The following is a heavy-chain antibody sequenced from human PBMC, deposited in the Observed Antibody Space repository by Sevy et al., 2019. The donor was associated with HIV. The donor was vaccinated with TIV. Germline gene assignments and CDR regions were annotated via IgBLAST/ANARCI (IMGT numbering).Heavy chain of an antibody. CDR2: VYYVGNS. CDR3: ARVAGGENYGYGIDV. J-gene: IGHJ6*02. V-gene: IGHV4-39*01. CDR1: GGSITSSGHY. Sequence: SETLSLTCTVSGGSITSSGHYWGWIRQSPGKGLEWIGAVYYVGNSYANPSLTSRVTISADTSKNLFSLSLTSLTAADTAIYYCARVAGGENYGYGIDVWGLGTSVTVSS. D-gene: IGHD2-21*01.